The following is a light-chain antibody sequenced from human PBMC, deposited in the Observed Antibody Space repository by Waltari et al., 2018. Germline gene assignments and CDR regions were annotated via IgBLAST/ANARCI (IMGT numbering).Light chain of an antibody. CDR1: TGAVTSGSF. CDR3: LLYHSGAQLWV. CDR2: STS. V-gene: IGLV7-43*01. J-gene: IGLJ3*02. Sequence: QTVVTQEPSLTVSPGGTVTTTCASSTGAVTSGSFPTWFQQKPGQAPRPLIYSTSNKHSWTPARFSGSLLGDKAALTLSAVQPEDEAEYYCLLYHSGAQLWVFGGGTKLTVL.